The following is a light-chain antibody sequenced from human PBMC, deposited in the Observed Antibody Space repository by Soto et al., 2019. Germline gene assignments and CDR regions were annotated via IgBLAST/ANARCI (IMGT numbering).Light chain of an antibody. V-gene: IGKV1-39*01. CDR1: QSISSY. CDR3: KQANRFPS. Sequence: IKMTQSPSSLSASVGERVTITCRSSQSISSYLNWYQQKPGKAPKLLIYAASSLQRGVPSRFSGSGSGTDFSLKISSLQPEDFATYFCKQANRFPSFGQGTRLEIK. J-gene: IGKJ5*01. CDR2: AAS.